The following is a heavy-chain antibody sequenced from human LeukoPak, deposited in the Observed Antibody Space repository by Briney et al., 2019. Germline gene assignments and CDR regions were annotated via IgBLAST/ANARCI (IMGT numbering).Heavy chain of an antibody. CDR2: ISGSGGST. J-gene: IGHJ5*02. D-gene: IGHD5-12*01. Sequence: GGSLRLSCAASGFAFSSYDMSWVRQAPGKGLEWVSAISGSGGSTYYADSVKGRFTISRDNSKNTLYLQMSSLRAEDTAVYYCATDGGYDYPLAHWGQGTLVTVSS. CDR1: GFAFSSYD. V-gene: IGHV3-23*01. CDR3: ATDGGYDYPLAH.